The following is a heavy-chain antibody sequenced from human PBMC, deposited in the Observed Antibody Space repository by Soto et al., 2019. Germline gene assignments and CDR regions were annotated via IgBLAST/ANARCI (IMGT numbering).Heavy chain of an antibody. V-gene: IGHV3-30*03. CDR1: GFTFKSYG. CDR3: ARGGGYTDGTNDAFDF. J-gene: IGHJ3*01. D-gene: IGHD3-22*01. Sequence: QVQLVESGGGVVQPGRSLRLSCAASGFTFKSYGMHWVRQAPGKGLEWVAVISDDGSNKYNIASVEGRFTISRDNSKNTLYLQMNSLRTEDTAVYYCARGGGYTDGTNDAFDFWGQGTVVTVSS. CDR2: ISDDGSNK.